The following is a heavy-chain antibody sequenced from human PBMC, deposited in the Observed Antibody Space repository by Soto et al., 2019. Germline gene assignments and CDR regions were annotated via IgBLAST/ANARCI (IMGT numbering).Heavy chain of an antibody. J-gene: IGHJ3*02. D-gene: IGHD6-19*01. Sequence: SQTLSLTCAISGDSVSSNSAAWNCIIHSPSRGLEWLGRTYYRSKWCNDYAVSVKSRITINSDTSKNQFSLQLNSVTPEDTAVYYCARAVAGKGAFDIWGQGTMVTVSS. V-gene: IGHV6-1*01. CDR2: TYYRSKWCN. CDR3: ARAVAGKGAFDI. CDR1: GDSVSSNSAA.